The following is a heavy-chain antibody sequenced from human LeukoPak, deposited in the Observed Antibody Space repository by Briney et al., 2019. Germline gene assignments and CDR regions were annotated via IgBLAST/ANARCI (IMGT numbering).Heavy chain of an antibody. CDR3: ARDPALDAVLVAVTQRWFDP. J-gene: IGHJ5*02. CDR2: ISSSGSAI. V-gene: IGHV3-48*03. Sequence: GGSLRLSCAASGFTFSSYDMNWVRQAPGKGLEWVSFISSSGSAIFYADSVKGRFTISRDNAKNSLYLQMNSLRAEDTAVYYCARDPALDAVLVAVTQRWFDPWGQGTLVTVSS. D-gene: IGHD2-15*01. CDR1: GFTFSSYD.